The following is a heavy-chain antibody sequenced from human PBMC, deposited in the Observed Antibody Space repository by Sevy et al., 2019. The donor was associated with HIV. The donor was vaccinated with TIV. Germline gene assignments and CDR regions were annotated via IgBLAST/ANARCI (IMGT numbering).Heavy chain of an antibody. V-gene: IGHV4-4*07. CDR3: VGRGRYYFDY. Sequence: SGTLSLTCSVSGGSISNYYWSWMRQPAGKGLEWIGRIYSSGSTNYNPSLNSRVTMSVDTSKNQFSLNLSSVTAADTAVYYCVGRGRYYFDYWGQGTLVTVSS. CDR2: IYSSGST. CDR1: GGSISNYY. J-gene: IGHJ4*02.